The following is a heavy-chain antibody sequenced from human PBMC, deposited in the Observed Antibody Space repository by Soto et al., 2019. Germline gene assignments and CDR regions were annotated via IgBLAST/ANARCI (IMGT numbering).Heavy chain of an antibody. J-gene: IGHJ6*02. Sequence: EVQLLESGGGLVQPGGSLRLSCAASGFTFSLYAMTWVRQAPGKGLEWVSVISGSGVNTYYADSVKGRFTVSRDNSKNTLSLQMSSLGVEDTAVYYCAKSVGGTNSYYAMDVWGRGTTVIVSS. V-gene: IGHV3-23*01. D-gene: IGHD2-15*01. CDR2: ISGSGVNT. CDR1: GFTFSLYA. CDR3: AKSVGGTNSYYAMDV.